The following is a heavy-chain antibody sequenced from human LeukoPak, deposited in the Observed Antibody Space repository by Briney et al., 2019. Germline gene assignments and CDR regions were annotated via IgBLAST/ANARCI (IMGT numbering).Heavy chain of an antibody. Sequence: SGGSLRLSCAASGFTVSRNYMSWVRQAPGKGLEWVSFIYRGGPTYYADSVKGRFTVSRDNSKNTLDLQMNSLRAEDTAVYYCARDGGSETNCSSTSCYINWFDPWGQGTLVTVSS. J-gene: IGHJ5*02. CDR3: ARDGGSETNCSSTSCYINWFDP. CDR2: IYRGGPT. CDR1: GFTVSRNY. D-gene: IGHD2-2*02. V-gene: IGHV3-66*01.